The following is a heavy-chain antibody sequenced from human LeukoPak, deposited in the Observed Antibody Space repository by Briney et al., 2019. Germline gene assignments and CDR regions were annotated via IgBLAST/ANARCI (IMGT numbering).Heavy chain of an antibody. Sequence: GGSLRLSCAASGFTFSSYSMNWVRQAPGKGLEWVSSISSSSSYIYYADSVKGRFTISRDNAKNSLYLQMNSLRAEDTAVYYCARGPNWWYDFWSGYYNYYGMDVWGQGTTVTVSS. CDR2: ISSSSSYI. J-gene: IGHJ6*02. CDR1: GFTFSSYS. CDR3: ARGPNWWYDFWSGYYNYYGMDV. D-gene: IGHD3-3*01. V-gene: IGHV3-21*01.